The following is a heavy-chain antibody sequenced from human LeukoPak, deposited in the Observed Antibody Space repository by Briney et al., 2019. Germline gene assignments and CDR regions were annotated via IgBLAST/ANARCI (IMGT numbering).Heavy chain of an antibody. V-gene: IGHV3-7*01. D-gene: IGHD4-17*01. CDR3: ARLRVRPAEMTTVSTFDN. J-gene: IGHJ4*02. CDR1: GFTFSSHW. Sequence: GGSLRLSCAASGFTFSSHWMTWVRQAPGKGLEWVANIKEDGTRKNYMDSVKGRFTISRDNAKNSLYLQINSLRAEDTAVYYCARLRVRPAEMTTVSTFDNWGQGTLVTVSS. CDR2: IKEDGTRK.